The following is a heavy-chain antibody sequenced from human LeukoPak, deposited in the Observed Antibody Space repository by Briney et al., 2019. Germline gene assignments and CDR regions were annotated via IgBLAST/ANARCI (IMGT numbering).Heavy chain of an antibody. D-gene: IGHD4-17*01. Sequence: GASVKVSCKASGYTFTSYDINWVRQATGQGLEWMGWMNPNSGNTDYAQKLQGRVTITRNTSISTAYMELSSLRSEDTAVYYFERVRDYGDYVDAFDIWGKVAMVTV. V-gene: IGHV1-8*03. CDR1: GYTFTSYD. CDR3: ERVRDYGDYVDAFDI. CDR2: MNPNSGNT. J-gene: IGHJ3*02.